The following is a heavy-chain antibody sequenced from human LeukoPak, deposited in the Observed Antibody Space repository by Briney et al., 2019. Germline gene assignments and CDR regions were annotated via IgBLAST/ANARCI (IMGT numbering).Heavy chain of an antibody. CDR2: ISGSGTYI. Sequence: GSLRLSCAASGFTFSSYSMNWVRQAPGKGLEWVSSISGSGTYIYYADSVKGRFTISRDNANNSLYLQMDSLTAEDTAFYYCARAEGYGAIDYWGQGTLVSVSS. CDR3: ARAEGYGAIDY. V-gene: IGHV3-21*01. J-gene: IGHJ4*02. CDR1: GFTFSSYS. D-gene: IGHD5-12*01.